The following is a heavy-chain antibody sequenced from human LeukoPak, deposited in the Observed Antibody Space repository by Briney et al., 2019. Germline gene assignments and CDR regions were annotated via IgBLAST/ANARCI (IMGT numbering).Heavy chain of an antibody. D-gene: IGHD3-3*01. V-gene: IGHV4-34*01. CDR3: ARQADFWRGYYDF. Sequence: SETLSLTCAVYGGSFSGYYWSWIRQPPGKGLEWIGEINHSGSTNYNPSLKSRVTISVDTSKNQFSLKMTSVTAADTALYYCARQADFWRGYYDFWGQGTLVTVSS. CDR1: GGSFSGYY. CDR2: INHSGST. J-gene: IGHJ4*02.